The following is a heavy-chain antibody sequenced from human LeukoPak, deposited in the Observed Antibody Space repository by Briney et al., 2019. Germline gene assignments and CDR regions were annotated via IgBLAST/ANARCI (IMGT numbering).Heavy chain of an antibody. V-gene: IGHV1-2*02. D-gene: IGHD6-13*01. CDR1: GYAFTGYY. Sequence: GASVKVSCKASGYAFTGYYMHCVRQAPGQRLEWMGWINPNSGGTNYAQKFQGRVTMTRDTSISTAYMELSRLRSDDTAVFYCAREEVIAAAGPTLDYWGQGALVTVSS. CDR2: INPNSGGT. CDR3: AREEVIAAAGPTLDY. J-gene: IGHJ4*02.